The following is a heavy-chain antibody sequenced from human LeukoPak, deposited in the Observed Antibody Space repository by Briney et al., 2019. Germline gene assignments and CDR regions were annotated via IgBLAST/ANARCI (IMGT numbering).Heavy chain of an antibody. Sequence: ASVKVSCKASGYTFTGYYMHWVRQAPGQGLEWMGRINPNSGGTNYAQKLQGRVTMTRDTSISTAYMELSRLRSDDTAVYYCARGYMGYYYDSRGWFDPWGQGTLVTVSS. CDR1: GYTFTGYY. D-gene: IGHD3-22*01. V-gene: IGHV1-2*06. J-gene: IGHJ5*02. CDR2: INPNSGGT. CDR3: ARGYMGYYYDSRGWFDP.